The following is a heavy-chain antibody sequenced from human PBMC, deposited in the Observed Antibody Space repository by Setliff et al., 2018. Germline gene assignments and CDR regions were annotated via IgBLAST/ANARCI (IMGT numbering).Heavy chain of an antibody. CDR1: GFSFSAYA. V-gene: IGHV3-23*01. CDR3: ATEKFPGDWGDY. CDR2: ISRSADST. Sequence: PGGSLRLSCAASGFSFSAYAMSWVRQAPGKGLEWVSSISRSADSTYYADSVKGRFTISRDNSKNTLYLQMNSLRAEDTAVYYCATEKFPGDWGDYWGQGTLVTVSS. D-gene: IGHD2-21*01. J-gene: IGHJ4*02.